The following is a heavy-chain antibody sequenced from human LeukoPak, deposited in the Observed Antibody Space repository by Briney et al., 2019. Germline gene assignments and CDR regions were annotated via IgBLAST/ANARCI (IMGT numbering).Heavy chain of an antibody. J-gene: IGHJ5*02. Sequence: GGSLRLSCAASGFTFSNYMMHWVRQAPGKGLEWVAVISYDGSNKYYADSVKGRFTISRDNSKNTLYLQMNSLRAEDTAVYYCAREYCSSTSCYTYWFDPWGQGTLVTVSS. V-gene: IGHV3-30-3*01. CDR2: ISYDGSNK. CDR1: GFTFSNYM. D-gene: IGHD2-2*02. CDR3: AREYCSSTSCYTYWFDP.